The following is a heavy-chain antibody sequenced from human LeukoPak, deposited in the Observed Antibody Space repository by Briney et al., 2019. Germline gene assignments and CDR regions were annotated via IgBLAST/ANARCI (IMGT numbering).Heavy chain of an antibody. CDR1: GFTFSYYA. D-gene: IGHD1-26*01. CDR3: ARKIEGGVTGSDY. J-gene: IGHJ4*02. CDR2: ISGSGDST. Sequence: PGGSLRLSCAASGFTFSYYAMRCVRQAPGKGLEWVSAISGSGDSTYYADSVKGRFTISRDSSKNTLYLQMNNLRAEDTAVYYCARKIEGGVTGSDYWGQGTLVTVSS. V-gene: IGHV3-23*01.